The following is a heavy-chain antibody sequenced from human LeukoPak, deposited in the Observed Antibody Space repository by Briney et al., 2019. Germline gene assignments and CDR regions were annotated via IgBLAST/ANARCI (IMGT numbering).Heavy chain of an antibody. CDR2: IYHSGSA. CDR1: VGSISSGVDS. D-gene: IGHD6-13*01. V-gene: IGHV4-30-2*01. J-gene: IGHJ4*02. CDR3: ARGGIAAAGHSSSIEY. Sequence: SETLSLTCAVSVGSISSGVDSWSGSRQPPGEGLEWIGYIYHSGSAYYNPSLKSVVTISVDRRKNQFSLKLSSVTAAATAVSYSARGGIAAAGHSSSIEYWGQGTLVTVSS.